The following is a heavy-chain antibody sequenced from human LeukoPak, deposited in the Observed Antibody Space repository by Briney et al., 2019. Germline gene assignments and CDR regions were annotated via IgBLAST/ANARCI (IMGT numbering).Heavy chain of an antibody. Sequence: PSETLSLTCTVSGGSISSYYWSWIRQPPGRGLEWIGYSYYSGSTNYNPSLKSRVTISVDTSKNQFSLKLSSVTAADTAVYYCARTLTIFGVVAPYYYYYMDVWGKGTTVTVSS. CDR1: GGSISSYY. CDR3: ARTLTIFGVVAPYYYYYMDV. J-gene: IGHJ6*03. CDR2: SYYSGST. V-gene: IGHV4-59*01. D-gene: IGHD3-3*01.